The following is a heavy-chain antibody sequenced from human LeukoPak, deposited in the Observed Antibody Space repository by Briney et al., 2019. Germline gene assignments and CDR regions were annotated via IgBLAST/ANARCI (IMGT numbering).Heavy chain of an antibody. CDR2: ISSSSSYI. CDR3: ARDREGPFDY. J-gene: IGHJ4*02. D-gene: IGHD1-26*01. CDR1: GFTFSNYA. Sequence: GSLRLSCAASGFTFSNYAMSWVRQAPGKGLEWVSSISSSSSYIYYADSVKGRFTISRDNAKNSLYLQMNSLRAEDTAVYYCARDREGPFDYWGQGTLVTVSS. V-gene: IGHV3-21*01.